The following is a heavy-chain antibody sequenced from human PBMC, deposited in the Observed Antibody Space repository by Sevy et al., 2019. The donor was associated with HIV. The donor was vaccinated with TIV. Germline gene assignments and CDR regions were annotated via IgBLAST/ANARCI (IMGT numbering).Heavy chain of an antibody. Sequence: SETLSLTCTVSGGSISSGGYFWSWIRQHPGKGLEWIGYIYYSGSTYYNPSLKSRVTISVDTSKNQFSLKLSSVTAADMAVYYCARGHYYDSSRYFDYWGQGTLVTVSS. D-gene: IGHD3-22*01. V-gene: IGHV4-31*03. J-gene: IGHJ4*02. CDR1: GGSISSGGYF. CDR2: IYYSGST. CDR3: ARGHYYDSSRYFDY.